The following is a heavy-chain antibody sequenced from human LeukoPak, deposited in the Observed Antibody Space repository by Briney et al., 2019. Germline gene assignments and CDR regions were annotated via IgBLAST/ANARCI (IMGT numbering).Heavy chain of an antibody. D-gene: IGHD2-2*01. CDR1: GGTFSSYA. V-gene: IGHV1-69*13. J-gene: IGHJ5*02. CDR3: ARAGGPIVVVPAAMSWFDP. CDR2: IIPIFGTA. Sequence: SVKVSCKASGGTFSSYAISWVRQAPGQGLEWMGGIIPIFGTANYAQKFQGRVTITADESTSTAYMELSSLRSEDTAVYYCARAGGPIVVVPAAMSWFDPWGQGTLVTVSS.